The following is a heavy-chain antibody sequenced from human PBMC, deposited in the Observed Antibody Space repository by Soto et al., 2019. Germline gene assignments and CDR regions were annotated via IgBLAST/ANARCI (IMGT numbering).Heavy chain of an antibody. CDR1: GYTFTDYW. Sequence: PXGSMKISGKGCGYTFTDYWIGWVRQLPGKGLECMGIIYPGDSDTRYSPSFQGHVTITVDKSTSTAYLQWNTLKASDTAVYYCATASYCSSTSCHPYYYYGMDVGGQGTTGTGSS. D-gene: IGHD2-2*01. V-gene: IGHV5-51*01. CDR2: IYPGDSDT. J-gene: IGHJ6*02. CDR3: ATASYCSSTSCHPYYYYGMDV.